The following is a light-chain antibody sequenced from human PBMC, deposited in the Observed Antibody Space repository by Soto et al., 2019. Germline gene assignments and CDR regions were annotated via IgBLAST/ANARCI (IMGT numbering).Light chain of an antibody. CDR2: DFY. CDR1: SNDIGTYNY. V-gene: IGLV2-14*01. CDR3: SSFSRTTTPYV. J-gene: IGLJ1*01. Sequence: QSALTQPASMSGSPGQSITISCTGTSNDIGTYNYVSWYQHAPGRAPKLVIYDFYKRPSGVSSRFSGSKSGNTASLTISGLQAEDEANYYCSSFSRTTTPYVFGSGTTVTVL.